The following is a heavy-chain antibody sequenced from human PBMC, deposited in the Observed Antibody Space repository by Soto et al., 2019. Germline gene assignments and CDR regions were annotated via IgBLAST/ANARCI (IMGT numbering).Heavy chain of an antibody. J-gene: IGHJ4*02. CDR2: ISYDGSNK. CDR1: GFTFSSYA. D-gene: IGHD6-19*01. CDR3: ARDPSRIAVAGTFGY. V-gene: IGHV3-30-3*01. Sequence: QVQLVESGGGVVQPGRSLRLSCAASGFTFSSYAMHWVRQAPGKGLEWVAVISYDGSNKYYADSVKGRFTISRDNSKNTLYLQMNSLRAEDTAVYYCARDPSRIAVAGTFGYWGQGTLVTVSS.